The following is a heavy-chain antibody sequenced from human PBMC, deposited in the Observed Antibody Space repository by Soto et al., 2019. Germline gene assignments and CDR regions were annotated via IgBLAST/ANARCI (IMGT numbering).Heavy chain of an antibody. CDR3: ARDGGEPLVYYCGSDV. CDR2: IWYDGSNK. V-gene: IGHV3-33*01. Sequence: QVQLVESGGGVVQPGRSLRLSCAASGFTFSSYGMHWVRQAPGKGLEWVAVIWYDGSNKYYADSVKGRFTISRDNSKNTLYLQMNTPRPEDTCVYYCARDGGEPLVYYCGSDVWRQATTVTVSS. CDR1: GFTFSSYG. D-gene: IGHD6-13*01. J-gene: IGHJ6*02.